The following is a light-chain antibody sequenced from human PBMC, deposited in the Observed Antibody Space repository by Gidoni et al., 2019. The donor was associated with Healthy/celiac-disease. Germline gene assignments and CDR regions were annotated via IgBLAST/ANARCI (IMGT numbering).Light chain of an antibody. CDR1: QSISSY. CDR3: QQSYSTPLST. J-gene: IGKJ2*01. Sequence: DIQMTQSPSSLSASVGDRVTITCRASQSISSYLNWYQQKPGKAPKLLIYAASSLQSGVPSRFSGSGSGTDCTLTISSLQPEDFATYYCQQSYSTPLSTFGQWTKLEIK. CDR2: AAS. V-gene: IGKV1-39*01.